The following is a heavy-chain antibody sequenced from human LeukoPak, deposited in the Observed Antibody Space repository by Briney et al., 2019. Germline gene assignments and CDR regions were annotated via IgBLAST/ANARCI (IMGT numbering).Heavy chain of an antibody. J-gene: IGHJ5*02. Sequence: GGSLRLSCAASGFTFSSYAMSWVRQAPVKGLEWVSAISGSGGSTYYADSVKGRFTISRDNSKNTLYLQMNSLRAEDTAVYYCAKDPGASLYSRSQAPRFDPWGQGTLVTVSS. V-gene: IGHV3-23*01. D-gene: IGHD6-13*01. CDR2: ISGSGGST. CDR3: AKDPGASLYSRSQAPRFDP. CDR1: GFTFSSYA.